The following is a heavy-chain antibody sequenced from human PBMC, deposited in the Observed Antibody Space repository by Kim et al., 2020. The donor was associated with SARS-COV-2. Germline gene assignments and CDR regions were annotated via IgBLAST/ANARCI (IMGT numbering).Heavy chain of an antibody. J-gene: IGHJ4*01. CDR1: GYTFSNYA. D-gene: IGHD3-3*01. CDR2: INAGSGNT. CDR3: ARGGAVLRVLEWLSSCFDY. V-gene: IGHV1-3*01. Sequence: ASVKVSCKASGYTFSNYAMHWVRQAPGQRLEGMGWINAGSGNTEYSQKFQGRLIITRDTSASTAYMELSSLRSEDTAVYYGARGGAVLRVLEWLSSCFDY.